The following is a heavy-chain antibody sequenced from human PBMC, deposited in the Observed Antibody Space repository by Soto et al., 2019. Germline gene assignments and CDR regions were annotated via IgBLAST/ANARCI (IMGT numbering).Heavy chain of an antibody. Sequence: GGSLRLSCAASGFIFNEYGMHWVRQAPGKGLEWVAVIWYDGSNKYYADSVKGRFTFSRDNSKNTMSLQMNSLRVEDTAMYYCARWGCSGSNCNLNQRSFDLWGPGTLVTVSS. CDR2: IWYDGSNK. CDR1: GFIFNEYG. J-gene: IGHJ4*02. V-gene: IGHV3-33*01. CDR3: ARWGCSGSNCNLNQRSFDL. D-gene: IGHD2-15*01.